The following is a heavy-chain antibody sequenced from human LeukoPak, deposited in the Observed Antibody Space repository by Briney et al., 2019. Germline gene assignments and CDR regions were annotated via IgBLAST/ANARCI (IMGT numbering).Heavy chain of an antibody. Sequence: SETLSLTCTVSGGSISSYYWSWIRQPPGKGLEWIGYIYYSGSTNYNPSLKSRVTISVDTYKNQFSLKLSSVTAADTAVYYCARESLGVIANYYYYYMDVWGKGTTVTISS. V-gene: IGHV4-59*01. CDR2: IYYSGST. CDR1: GGSISSYY. CDR3: ARESLGVIANYYYYYMDV. D-gene: IGHD6-13*01. J-gene: IGHJ6*03.